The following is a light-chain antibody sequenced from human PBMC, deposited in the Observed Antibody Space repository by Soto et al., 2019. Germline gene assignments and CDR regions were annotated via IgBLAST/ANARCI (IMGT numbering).Light chain of an antibody. Sequence: QSVLTQPPSVSGSPGQSVTISCTGTSRDVGAYDYVSWYQQHPGKAPKLISYDVSQRPSGVPDRFAGSKSGNMASLTISGLQAEDEADYYCCSYAGSYTLEVFGGGTKLTVL. V-gene: IGLV2-11*01. CDR2: DVS. J-gene: IGLJ2*01. CDR3: CSYAGSYTLEV. CDR1: SRDVGAYDY.